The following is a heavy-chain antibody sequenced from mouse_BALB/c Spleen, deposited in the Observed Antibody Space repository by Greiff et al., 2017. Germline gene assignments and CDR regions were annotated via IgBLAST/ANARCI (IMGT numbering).Heavy chain of an antibody. V-gene: IGHV1-7*01. Sequence: QVQLKESGAELAKPGASVKMSCKASGYTFTSYWMHWVKQRPGQGLEWIGYINPSTGYTEYNQKFKDKATLTADKSSSTAYMQLSSLTSEDSAVYYCARSIRMYGKAYWGQGTTLTVSS. D-gene: IGHD2-10*02. CDR1: GYTFTSYW. CDR2: INPSTGYT. CDR3: ARSIRMYGKAY. J-gene: IGHJ2*01.